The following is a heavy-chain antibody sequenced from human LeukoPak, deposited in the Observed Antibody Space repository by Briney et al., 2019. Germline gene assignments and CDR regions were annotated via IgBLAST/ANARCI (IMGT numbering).Heavy chain of an antibody. V-gene: IGHV1-24*01. J-gene: IGHJ4*02. Sequence: APVKVSCKVSGYTLTELSMHWVRQAPGKGLEWRGGFDPEDGETIYAQKFQGRVTMTEDTSTDTAYMELSSLRSEDTAVYYCATRVDVDTAMIFDYWGQGTLVTVSS. CDR2: FDPEDGET. CDR3: ATRVDVDTAMIFDY. CDR1: GYTLTELS. D-gene: IGHD5-18*01.